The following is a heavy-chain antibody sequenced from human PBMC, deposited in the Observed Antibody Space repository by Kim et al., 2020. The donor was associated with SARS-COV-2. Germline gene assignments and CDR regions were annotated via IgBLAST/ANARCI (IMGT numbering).Heavy chain of an antibody. CDR1: GFTFSSYG. CDR3: ASEGVATINWMFDY. V-gene: IGHV3-30*03. D-gene: IGHD5-12*01. CDR2: ISYDGSNK. J-gene: IGHJ4*02. Sequence: GGSLRLSFAASGFTFSSYGMHWVRQAPGKGLEWVAVISYDGSNKYYADSVKGRFTISRDNSKNTLYLQMNSLRAEDTAVYYCASEGVATINWMFDYWGQG.